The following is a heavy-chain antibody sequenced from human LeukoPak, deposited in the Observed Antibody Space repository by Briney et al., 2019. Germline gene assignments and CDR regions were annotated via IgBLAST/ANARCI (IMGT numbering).Heavy chain of an antibody. CDR1: GYTFTGYY. V-gene: IGHV1-2*02. CDR3: AVLWFGELLSPYYFDY. D-gene: IGHD3-10*01. Sequence: ASVKVSCKASGYTFTGYYMHWVRQAPGQGLEWMGWINPNSGGTNYAQKFQGRVTMTRDTSISTAYMELSRPRSDNTAVYYCAVLWFGELLSPYYFDYWGQGTLVTVSS. J-gene: IGHJ4*02. CDR2: INPNSGGT.